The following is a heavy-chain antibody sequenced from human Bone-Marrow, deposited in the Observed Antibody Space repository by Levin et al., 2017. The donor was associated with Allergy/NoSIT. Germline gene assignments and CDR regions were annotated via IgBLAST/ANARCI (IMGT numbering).Heavy chain of an antibody. CDR3: ARVGGEGYYGSARTLYYYYMDV. V-gene: IGHV3-21*01. CDR2: ISSRSSDI. Sequence: GGSLRLSCAASGFTFSSYSMKWVRQGPERGLEWVASISSRSSDIKYADSVKGRFTISRDNAENSVYLQMNSLRIEDTAVYYCARVGGEGYYGSARTLYYYYMDVWGKGTTVIVSS. J-gene: IGHJ6*03. CDR1: GFTFSSYS. D-gene: IGHD3-10*01.